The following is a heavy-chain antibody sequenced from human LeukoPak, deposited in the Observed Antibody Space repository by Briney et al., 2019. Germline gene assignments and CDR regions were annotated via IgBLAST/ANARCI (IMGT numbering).Heavy chain of an antibody. J-gene: IGHJ6*02. CDR2: IIPILGIA. Sequence: ASVKVSCKASGGTFSSYAISWVRQAPGQGLEWMGRIIPILGIANYAQKFQGRVTITADKSTSTAYMELSSLRSEDTAVYYCAGTTVTTGYYYGMDVWGQGTTVTVSS. CDR1: GGTFSSYA. D-gene: IGHD4-17*01. CDR3: AGTTVTTGYYYGMDV. V-gene: IGHV1-69*04.